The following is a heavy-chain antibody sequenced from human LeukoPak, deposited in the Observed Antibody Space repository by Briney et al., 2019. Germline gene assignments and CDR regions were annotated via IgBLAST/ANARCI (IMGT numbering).Heavy chain of an antibody. CDR2: INTNTGIP. CDR3: ARGRTLLYYYDSSGYPGVDY. V-gene: IGHV7-4-1*02. CDR1: GYTFTSYA. D-gene: IGHD3-22*01. Sequence: PWASVKVSCKASGYTFTSYAMNWVRQAPGQGLEWMGWINTNTGIPTYAQGFTGRFVFSLDTSVSTAYLQISSLKAEDTAVYYCARGRTLLYYYDSSGYPGVDYWGQGTLVTVSS. J-gene: IGHJ4*02.